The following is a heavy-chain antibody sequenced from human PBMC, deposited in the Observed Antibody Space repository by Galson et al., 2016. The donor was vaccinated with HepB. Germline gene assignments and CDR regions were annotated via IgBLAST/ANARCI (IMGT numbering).Heavy chain of an antibody. J-gene: IGHJ4*02. Sequence: ETLSLTCTVTGYSISSDYFWGWIRQPPVKGLEWIGTIARSGDIHYNPSLKSRVTMSVDTSKNQFSLKLSSVTASDTAVYYCVTRNPSSASDYWGQGTLVTVSS. CDR3: VTRNPSSASDY. CDR1: GYSISSDYF. CDR2: IARSGDI. D-gene: IGHD1-14*01. V-gene: IGHV4-38-2*02.